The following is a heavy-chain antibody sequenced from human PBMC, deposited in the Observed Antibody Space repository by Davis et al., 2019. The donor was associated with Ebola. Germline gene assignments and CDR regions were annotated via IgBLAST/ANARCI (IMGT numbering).Heavy chain of an antibody. D-gene: IGHD6-13*01. J-gene: IGHJ6*04. CDR2: IYPGDSET. CDR3: ARSGIVATGTGMDV. Sequence: GESLKISCEVSGYTFTTYWIAWVRQMPGKGLEWMGIIYPGDSETRYSPSFQGQVIISADKSISTAYLQWSSLKASDTAMYYCARSGIVATGTGMDVWGKGTTVTVSS. CDR1: GYTFTTYW. V-gene: IGHV5-51*01.